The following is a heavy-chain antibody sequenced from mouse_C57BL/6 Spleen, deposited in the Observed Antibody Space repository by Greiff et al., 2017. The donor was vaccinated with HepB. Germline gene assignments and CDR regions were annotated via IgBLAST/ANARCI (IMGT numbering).Heavy chain of an antibody. Sequence: VQLQQSGPELVKPGASVKISCKASGYSFTGYYMNWVKQSPEKSLEWIGEINPSTGGTTYNQKFKAKATLTVDKSSSTAYMQLKRLTSEDSAVYYCAKLRRGAMDYWGQGTSVTVSS. CDR2: INPSTGGT. D-gene: IGHD2-4*01. J-gene: IGHJ4*01. CDR1: GYSFTGYY. V-gene: IGHV1-42*01. CDR3: AKLRRGAMDY.